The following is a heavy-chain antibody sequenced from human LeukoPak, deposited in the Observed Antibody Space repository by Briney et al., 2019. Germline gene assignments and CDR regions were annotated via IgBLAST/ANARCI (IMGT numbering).Heavy chain of an antibody. CDR1: GYSISSGYY. J-gene: IGHJ5*02. CDR2: IYHSGST. CDR3: AGTTISRKNWFDP. D-gene: IGHD1-1*01. Sequence: SETLSLTCTVSGYSISSGYYWGWIRQPPGKGLEWIGSIYHSGSTYYNPSLKSRVTISVDTSKNQFSLKLSSVTAADTAVYYCAGTTISRKNWFDPWGQGTLVTVSS. V-gene: IGHV4-38-2*02.